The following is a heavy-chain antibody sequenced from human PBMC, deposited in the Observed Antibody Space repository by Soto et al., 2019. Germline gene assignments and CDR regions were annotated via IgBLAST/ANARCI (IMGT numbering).Heavy chain of an antibody. J-gene: IGHJ3*02. D-gene: IGHD2-15*01. Sequence: ASVKVSCKASGYTFTSYYMHWVRQAPGQGLEWMGIINPSGGGTSYAQKFQGRVTMTRDTSTSTAYMELSSLRSDDTAVYYCASVVLASSRLPLAFYIWGQGTMVTVSS. V-gene: IGHV1-46*01. CDR1: GYTFTSYY. CDR2: INPSGGGT. CDR3: ASVVLASSRLPLAFYI.